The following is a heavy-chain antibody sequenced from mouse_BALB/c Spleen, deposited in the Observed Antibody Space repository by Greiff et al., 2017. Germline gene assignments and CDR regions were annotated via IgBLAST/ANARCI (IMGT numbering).Heavy chain of an antibody. CDR3: ARSYYGSSYGY. V-gene: IGHV14-3*02. CDR1: GFNIKDTY. Sequence: EVKLMESGAELVKPGASVKLSCTASGFNIKDTYMHWVKQRPEQGLEWIGRIDPANGNTKYDPKFQGKATITADTSSNTAYLQLSSLTSEDTAVYYCARSYYGSSYGYWGQGTTLTVSS. D-gene: IGHD1-1*01. J-gene: IGHJ2*01. CDR2: IDPANGNT.